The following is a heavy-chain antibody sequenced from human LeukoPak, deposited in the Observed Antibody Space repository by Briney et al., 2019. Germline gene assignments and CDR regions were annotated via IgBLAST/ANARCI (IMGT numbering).Heavy chain of an antibody. V-gene: IGHV3-15*01. CDR3: TTARVGY. Sequence: GGSLRLSCAASGFTYTDAWMSWVRQAPGKGLEWVGRIKNQIDGGTTDYSAPVKGRFTISRDDSKNTLFLQMNSLKTEDTAVYYCTTARVGYWGQGILVTVSS. CDR2: IKNQIDGGTT. J-gene: IGHJ4*02. CDR1: GFTYTDAW. D-gene: IGHD1-26*01.